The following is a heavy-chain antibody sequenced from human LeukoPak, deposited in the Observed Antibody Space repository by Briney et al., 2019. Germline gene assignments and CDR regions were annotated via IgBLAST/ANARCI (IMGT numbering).Heavy chain of an antibody. D-gene: IGHD6-19*01. J-gene: IGHJ5*02. CDR2: IYRTGST. V-gene: IGHV4-38-2*01. CDR1: GYSISSGYY. Sequence: SETLSLTCAVSGYSISSGYYWGWIRQPPGKGLEWIGSIYRTGSTYYNPSLKSRVTISVDTSKNQFSLKLSSVTAADTAVYYCARRQLEKIAVADWFDPWGQGTLVTVSS. CDR3: ARRQLEKIAVADWFDP.